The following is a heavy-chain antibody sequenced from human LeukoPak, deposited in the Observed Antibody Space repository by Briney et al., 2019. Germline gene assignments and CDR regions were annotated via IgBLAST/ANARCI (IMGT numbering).Heavy chain of an antibody. D-gene: IGHD3-3*01. J-gene: IGHJ4*02. Sequence: GGSLRLSCVASGSTFSSYAMSWVRQAPRQELEWVSVVSGGGHNTYYADSVKGRFTMSRDNSKRTVYLQMNSLRAEDTAVYYCAKDRSSWYYPFDSWGQGTLVTVSS. V-gene: IGHV3-23*01. CDR1: GSTFSSYA. CDR2: VSGGGHNT. CDR3: AKDRSSWYYPFDS.